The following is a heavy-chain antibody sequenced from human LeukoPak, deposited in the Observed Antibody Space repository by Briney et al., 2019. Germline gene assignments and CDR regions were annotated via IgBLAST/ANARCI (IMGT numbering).Heavy chain of an antibody. D-gene: IGHD2-21*02. CDR2: ISSSSSYK. CDR3: ARTDETAPAEDFQH. V-gene: IGHV3-21*04. Sequence: GGSLRLSCAASGFTFSSYSMNWVRQAPGKGLEWVSSISSSSSYKYYADSVKGRFTISRDNSKNTLYLQMKSLRAEDTAVYYCARTDETAPAEDFQHWGQGTLVTVSS. J-gene: IGHJ1*01. CDR1: GFTFSSYS.